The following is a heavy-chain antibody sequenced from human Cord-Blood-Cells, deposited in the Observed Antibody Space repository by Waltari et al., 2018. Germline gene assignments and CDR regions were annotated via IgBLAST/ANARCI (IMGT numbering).Heavy chain of an antibody. CDR2: ISSSSSYI. CDR3: ARTAGNDAFDI. V-gene: IGHV3-21*01. J-gene: IGHJ3*02. Sequence: EVQLVESGGGLVKPGGSLRLSCAASGFTSSSYSMNWVRQAPGKGLEWVSSISSSSSYIYYPDSVKGRFTIARDNAKNALYLQMNSLRAEDTAVYYCARTAGNDAFDIWGQGTMVTVSS. CDR1: GFTSSSYS.